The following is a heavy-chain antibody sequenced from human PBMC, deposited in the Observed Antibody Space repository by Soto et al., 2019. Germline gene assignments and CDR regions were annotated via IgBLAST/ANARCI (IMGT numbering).Heavy chain of an antibody. J-gene: IGHJ6*02. V-gene: IGHV1-2*02. CDR3: ARGRSCSGGSCYSLYYYDSMDV. Sequence: ASVTVSCKASGYTFTGYYMHWVRQAPGQGLEWMGWINPNSGGTNYAQKFQGSVTMTRDTSISTAYMELSRLRSDDTAVYYCARGRSCSGGSCYSLYYYDSMDVWGQGTTVTV. CDR1: GYTFTGYY. CDR2: INPNSGGT. D-gene: IGHD2-15*01.